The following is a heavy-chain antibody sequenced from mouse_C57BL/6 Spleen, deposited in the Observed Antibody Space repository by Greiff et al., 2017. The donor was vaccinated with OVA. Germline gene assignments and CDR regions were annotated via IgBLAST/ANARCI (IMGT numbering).Heavy chain of an antibody. V-gene: IGHV5-17*01. D-gene: IGHD1-1*01. CDR3: ARIPYYGSSYWYVDV. Sequence: DVMLVESGGGLVKPGGSLKLSCAASGFTFSDYGMHWVRQAPEKGLEWVAYISSGSSTIYYADTVKGRFTISRDNAKNTLFLQMTSLRSEDTAMYYCARIPYYGSSYWYVDVWGTGTTVTVSS. CDR2: ISSGSSTI. CDR1: GFTFSDYG. J-gene: IGHJ1*03.